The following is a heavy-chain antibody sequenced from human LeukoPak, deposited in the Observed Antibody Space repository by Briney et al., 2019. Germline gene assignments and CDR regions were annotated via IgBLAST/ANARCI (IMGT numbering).Heavy chain of an antibody. J-gene: IGHJ6*02. V-gene: IGHV1-69*04. D-gene: IGHD6-13*01. CDR1: GGTFSSYA. CDR3: ARDPSRRIAAAAPGGMDV. CDR2: IIPIFGIA. Sequence: SVKVSCKASGGTFSSYAISWVRQAPGQGLEWMGRIIPIFGIANYAQKFQGRVTITADKSTSTAYMELSSMRSEDTAVYYCARDPSRRIAAAAPGGMDVWGQGTTVTVSS.